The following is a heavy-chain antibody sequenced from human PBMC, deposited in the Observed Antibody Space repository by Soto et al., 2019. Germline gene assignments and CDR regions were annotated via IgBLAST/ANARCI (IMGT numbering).Heavy chain of an antibody. CDR2: ISAYNGNT. V-gene: IGHV1-18*01. CDR1: GYTFTSYG. J-gene: IGHJ6*02. Sequence: ASVKVSCKASGYTFTSYGISWVRQAPGQGLEWMGWISAYNGNTNYAQKLQGRVTMTTDTSTSTAYMELRSLRSDDTAVYYCVCGLGYFDFWSGPEGWFYGMDVWGQGTTVTVSS. CDR3: VCGLGYFDFWSGPEGWFYGMDV. D-gene: IGHD3-3*01.